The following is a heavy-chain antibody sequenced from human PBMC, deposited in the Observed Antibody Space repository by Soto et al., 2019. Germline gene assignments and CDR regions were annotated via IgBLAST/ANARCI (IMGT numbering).Heavy chain of an antibody. CDR2: IHNSGTS. V-gene: IGHV4-59*01. Sequence: SETLSLTCTVSGDTSTSYYWGWIRQAPGKGLEWIGHIHNSGTSTHNPSLDGRVTISIDMSKKQFSLKLTSLTSADTAVYYCARDFYDSVGYTWFDSWSQGTLVTVSS. D-gene: IGHD3-22*01. J-gene: IGHJ5*01. CDR3: ARDFYDSVGYTWFDS. CDR1: GDTSTSYY.